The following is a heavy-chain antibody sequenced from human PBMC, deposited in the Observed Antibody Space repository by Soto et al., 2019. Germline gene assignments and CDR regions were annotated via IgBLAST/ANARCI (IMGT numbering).Heavy chain of an antibody. J-gene: IGHJ6*02. Sequence: ASVKVSCKASGYTFTSYAMHWVRQAPGQRLEWMGWINAGNGNTKYSQKFQGRVTITRDTSASTAYMELSSLRSEDTAVYYCARGPSFTIFGNYYYYGMDVWGHGTTFTVSS. D-gene: IGHD3-9*01. CDR1: GYTFTSYA. CDR3: ARGPSFTIFGNYYYYGMDV. CDR2: INAGNGNT. V-gene: IGHV1-3*01.